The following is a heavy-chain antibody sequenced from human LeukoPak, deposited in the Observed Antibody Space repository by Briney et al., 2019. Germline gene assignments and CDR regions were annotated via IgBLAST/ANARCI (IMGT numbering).Heavy chain of an antibody. CDR1: GGSFSGYY. J-gene: IGHJ6*02. Sequence: SETLSLTCAVYGGSFSGYYWSWIRQPPGKGLEWIGYIYYSGSTNYNPSLMSRVTISEDTSKNQFSLKLSSVTAADTAVYYCARVILEPLGSYYYGMDVWGQGTTVTVSS. V-gene: IGHV4-59*01. D-gene: IGHD3-3*01. CDR3: ARVILEPLGSYYYGMDV. CDR2: IYYSGST.